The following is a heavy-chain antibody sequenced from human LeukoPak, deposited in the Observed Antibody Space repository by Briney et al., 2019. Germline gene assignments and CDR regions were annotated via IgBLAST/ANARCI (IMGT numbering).Heavy chain of an antibody. Sequence: PSETLSLTCAVSGGSISSSNWWSWVRQPPGKGLEWIGEIYHSGSTNYNPSLKSRVTISVDKSKNQFSLKLSSVTAADTAVYYCARGDYGSSGYYSPYNWFDPWGQGTLVTVSS. CDR3: ARGDYGSSGYYSPYNWFDP. CDR1: GGSISSSNW. V-gene: IGHV4-4*02. J-gene: IGHJ5*02. CDR2: IYHSGST. D-gene: IGHD3-22*01.